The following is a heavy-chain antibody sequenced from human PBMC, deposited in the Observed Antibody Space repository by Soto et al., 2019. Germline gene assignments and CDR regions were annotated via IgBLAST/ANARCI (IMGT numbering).Heavy chain of an antibody. CDR2: ISSSSSTI. Sequence: GSLRLSCAASGFTFSSYSMNWVRQAPGKGLEGVSYISSSSSTIYYADSVKGRFTISRDNAKNSLYLQMNSLRDEDTAVYYCARVLQRYSSSWYFGYWGQGTLVTVSS. CDR1: GFTFSSYS. V-gene: IGHV3-48*02. D-gene: IGHD6-13*01. CDR3: ARVLQRYSSSWYFGY. J-gene: IGHJ4*02.